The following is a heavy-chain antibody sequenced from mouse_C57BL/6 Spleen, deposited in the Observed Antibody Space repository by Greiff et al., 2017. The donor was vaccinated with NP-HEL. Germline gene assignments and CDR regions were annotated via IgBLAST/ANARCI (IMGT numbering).Heavy chain of an antibody. CDR1: GYTFTDYN. V-gene: IGHV1-22*01. CDR3: ARGPVVARVYFDY. Sequence: VQLQQSGPELVKPGASVKMSCKASGYTFTDYNMHWVKQSHGKSLEWIGYINPNNGGTSYNQKFKGKATLTVNKSSSTAYMELRSLTSEDSAVYYCARGPVVARVYFDYWGQGTTLTVSS. D-gene: IGHD1-1*01. CDR2: INPNNGGT. J-gene: IGHJ2*01.